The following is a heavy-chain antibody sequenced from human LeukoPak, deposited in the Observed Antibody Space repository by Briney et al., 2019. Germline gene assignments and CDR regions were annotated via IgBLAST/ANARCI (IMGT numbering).Heavy chain of an antibody. CDR2: IYYSGST. Sequence: SETLSLTCTVSGGSISGYYWSWIRQPPGKGLEWIGYIYYSGSTNYNPSLKSRVTISVDTSKNQFSLKLSSVTAADTAVYYCARGGELRGNYYFDYWGQGTLVTVSS. CDR3: ARGGELRGNYYFDY. J-gene: IGHJ4*02. CDR1: GGSISGYY. V-gene: IGHV4-59*01. D-gene: IGHD1-26*01.